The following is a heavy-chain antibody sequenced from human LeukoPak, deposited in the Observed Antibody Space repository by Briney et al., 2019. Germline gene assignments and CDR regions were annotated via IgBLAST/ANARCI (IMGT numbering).Heavy chain of an antibody. D-gene: IGHD2-15*01. CDR3: ARDPGYCSSGSCSNLAFDI. CDR2: INPNSGDT. Sequence: ASVKVSCKAPGYTFTGYYMHWVRQAPGQGLEWMGWINPNSGDTNYAQKFQDRVTMTGDTPISTAYMELSRLRSDDTAIYYCARDPGYCSSGSCSNLAFDIWGQGTMVTVSS. J-gene: IGHJ3*02. CDR1: GYTFTGYY. V-gene: IGHV1-2*02.